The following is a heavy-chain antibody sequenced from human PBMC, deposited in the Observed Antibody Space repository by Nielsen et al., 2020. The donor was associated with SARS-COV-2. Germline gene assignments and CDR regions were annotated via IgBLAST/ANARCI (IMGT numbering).Heavy chain of an antibody. D-gene: IGHD5-18*01. CDR2: MKTILDGGTI. CDR3: TTVQWIQLWYGASDI. Sequence: GESLKISCAASGFTFRNVWMTWVRQGPGKGLEWVGRMKTILDGGTIDYAAPVKGRFSISRDDSKNTFYLQMDSLKTEDTAVYYCTTVQWIQLWYGASDIWGQGTMVTVSS. V-gene: IGHV3-15*01. CDR1: GFTFRNVW. J-gene: IGHJ3*02.